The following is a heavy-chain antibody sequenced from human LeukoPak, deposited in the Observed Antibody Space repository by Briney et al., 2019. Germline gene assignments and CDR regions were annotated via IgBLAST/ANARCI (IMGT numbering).Heavy chain of an antibody. D-gene: IGHD3-22*01. Sequence: GGSLRLSCAASGFTFSSYAMSWARQAPGKGLEWVSAISGSGGSTYYADSVKGRFTISRDNSKNTLYLQMNSLRAEDTAVYYCAKDRSSGYYSERLKWGQGTLVTVSS. CDR1: GFTFSSYA. J-gene: IGHJ4*02. CDR3: AKDRSSGYYSERLK. V-gene: IGHV3-23*01. CDR2: ISGSGGST.